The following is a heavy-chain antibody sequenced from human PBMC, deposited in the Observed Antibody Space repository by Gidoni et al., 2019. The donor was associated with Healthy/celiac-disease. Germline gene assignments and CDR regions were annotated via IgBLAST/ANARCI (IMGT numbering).Heavy chain of an antibody. Sequence: QVTLRESGPALVKPTQTLTLTSTFSGFSLSTSGMCVSWIRQPPGKALEWLALIDWDDDKYYSTSLKTRLTSSKDTSKNQVVLTMTNMDPVDTATYYCARGGRWFGVYGMDVWGQGTTVTVSS. CDR2: IDWDDDK. CDR1: GFSLSTSGMC. D-gene: IGHD3-10*01. J-gene: IGHJ6*02. CDR3: ARGGRWFGVYGMDV. V-gene: IGHV2-70*01.